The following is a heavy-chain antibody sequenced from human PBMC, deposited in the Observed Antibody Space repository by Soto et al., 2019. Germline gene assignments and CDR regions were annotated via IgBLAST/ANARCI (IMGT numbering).Heavy chain of an antibody. J-gene: IGHJ5*02. Sequence: QVQLVESGGGVVQPGRSLRLSCAASGFTFSSYGMHWVRQAPGKGLEWVAVISYDGSNKYYADSVKGRFTISRDNSKNTLYLQMNSLRAEGTAVYYCAKGLVGATKGWFDPWGQGTLVTVSS. V-gene: IGHV3-30*18. D-gene: IGHD1-26*01. CDR3: AKGLVGATKGWFDP. CDR2: ISYDGSNK. CDR1: GFTFSSYG.